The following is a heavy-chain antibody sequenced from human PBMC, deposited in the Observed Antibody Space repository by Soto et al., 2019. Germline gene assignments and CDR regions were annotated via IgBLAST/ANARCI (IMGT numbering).Heavy chain of an antibody. CDR1: GFTFSSYG. Sequence: EVHLLESGGGLVQPGESLRLSCAASGFTFSSYGISWVRQAPGKGLEWASIISGSGDAKYYADSVKGRFTISRDNSKNTMYLQMDSLRAEDTAVYYCAKDFDSDATFHGPNDYWGQGTLVTVSS. D-gene: IGHD2-15*01. V-gene: IGHV3-23*01. J-gene: IGHJ4*02. CDR2: ISGSGDAK. CDR3: AKDFDSDATFHGPNDY.